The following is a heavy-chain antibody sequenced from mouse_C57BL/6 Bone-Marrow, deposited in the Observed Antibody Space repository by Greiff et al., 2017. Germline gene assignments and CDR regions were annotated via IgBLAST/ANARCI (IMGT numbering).Heavy chain of an antibody. CDR2: IYPGSGST. Sequence: QVQLQQPGAELVKPGASVKMSCKASGYTFTSYWITWVKQRPGQGLEWIGDIYPGSGSTNYNEKFKSKATLTVDTSSSTAYMQISSLTSEDAEVYDSARGGTTVVADYWGQGTTLTVSA. CDR3: ARGGTTVVADY. V-gene: IGHV1-55*01. CDR1: GYTFTSYW. J-gene: IGHJ2*01. D-gene: IGHD1-1*01.